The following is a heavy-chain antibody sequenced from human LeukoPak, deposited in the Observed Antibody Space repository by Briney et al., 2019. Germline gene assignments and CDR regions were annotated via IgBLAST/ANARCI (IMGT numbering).Heavy chain of an antibody. V-gene: IGHV3-21*01. Sequence: KPGGSLRLSCAASGFTFSSYSMNWVRQAPGKGLEWVSSISSSSSYIYYADSVKGRFTISRDNAKNSLYLQMSGLRAEDTAVYYCAREGGSEAFDIWGQGTMVTVSS. CDR2: ISSSSSYI. D-gene: IGHD3-16*01. CDR3: AREGGSEAFDI. CDR1: GFTFSSYS. J-gene: IGHJ3*02.